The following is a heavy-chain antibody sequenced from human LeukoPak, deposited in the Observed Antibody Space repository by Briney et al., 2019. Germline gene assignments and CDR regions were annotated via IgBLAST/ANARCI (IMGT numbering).Heavy chain of an antibody. CDR3: ARAVLLWFGEEGWFDP. V-gene: IGHV4-31*03. CDR2: IYYSGST. CDR1: GGSISSGGYY. J-gene: IGHJ5*02. D-gene: IGHD3-10*01. Sequence: SQTLSLTCTVSGGSISSGGYYWSWIRQHPGKGLEWIGYIYYSGSTYYNPSLKSRVTISVDRSKNQFSLKLSSVTAADTAVYYCARAVLLWFGEEGWFDPWGQGTLVTVSS.